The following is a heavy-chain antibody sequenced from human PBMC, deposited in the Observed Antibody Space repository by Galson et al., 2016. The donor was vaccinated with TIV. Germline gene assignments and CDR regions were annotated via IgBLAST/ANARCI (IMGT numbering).Heavy chain of an antibody. D-gene: IGHD3-16*01. J-gene: IGHJ3*01. CDR2: IYHDGST. CDR1: GSSISSGYY. Sequence: LSLTCAVSGSSISSGYYWGWIRQPPGKGLEWIGTIYHDGSTYYSPSLKSRVTMSVDTSNNHFSLNLSSVTAADTALYYCARTVGDDAFDFWGQGTLVSVSS. CDR3: ARTVGDDAFDF. V-gene: IGHV4-38-2*01.